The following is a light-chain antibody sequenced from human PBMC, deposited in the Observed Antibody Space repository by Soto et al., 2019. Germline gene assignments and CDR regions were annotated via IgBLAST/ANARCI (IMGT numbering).Light chain of an antibody. CDR2: AAS. CDR1: QGISTY. CDR3: QKYKSAPRT. V-gene: IGKV1-27*01. Sequence: DIQMTQSPSSLSASVGDRVTITCRASQGISTYLAWYQQKPGKVPKLLIYAASTLQSGLPSRFSGSGSGTDFTLNISSLQPENGATFYCQKYKSAPRTFGQGTKEEIK. J-gene: IGKJ1*01.